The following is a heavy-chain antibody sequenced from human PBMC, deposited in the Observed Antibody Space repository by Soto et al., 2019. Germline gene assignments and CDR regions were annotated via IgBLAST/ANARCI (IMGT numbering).Heavy chain of an antibody. CDR2: ISSSSSTI. V-gene: IGHV3-48*02. CDR1: GFTFSSYS. J-gene: IGHJ5*02. CDR3: ARENYGDYLNWFDP. D-gene: IGHD4-17*01. Sequence: EMQLVESGGGLVQPGGSLRLSCAASGFTFSSYSMNWVRQAPGKGLEWVSYISSSSSTIYYADSVKGRFTISRDNAKNSLYLQMNSLRDEDTAVYYCARENYGDYLNWFDPWGQGTLVTVSS.